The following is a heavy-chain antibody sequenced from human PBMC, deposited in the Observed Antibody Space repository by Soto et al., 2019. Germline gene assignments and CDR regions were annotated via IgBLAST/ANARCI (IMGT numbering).Heavy chain of an antibody. CDR1: GFTFSSYA. J-gene: IGHJ4*02. CDR3: ARDPMGRYYGSGSYYFDY. D-gene: IGHD3-10*01. Sequence: QVQLVESGGGVVQPGRSLRLSCAASGFTFSSYAMHWVRQAPGKGLEWVAVISYDGSNKYYADSVKGRFTISRDNSKNTLYLQMNSLRAEDMAVYYCARDPMGRYYGSGSYYFDYWGQGTLVTVSS. CDR2: ISYDGSNK. V-gene: IGHV3-30-3*01.